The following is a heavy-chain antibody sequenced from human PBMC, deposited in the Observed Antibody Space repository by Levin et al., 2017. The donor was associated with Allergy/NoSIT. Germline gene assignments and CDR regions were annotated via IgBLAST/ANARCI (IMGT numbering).Heavy chain of an antibody. CDR3: ARDPEGDYYDSSGYYTYFDY. Sequence: AGGSLRLSCAASGFTFSDYYMSWIRQAPGKGLEWVSYISSSGSTIYYADSVKGRFTISRDNAKNSLYLQMNSLRAEDTAVYYCARDPEGDYYDSSGYYTYFDYWGQGTLVTVSS. D-gene: IGHD3-22*01. CDR1: GFTFSDYY. CDR2: ISSSGSTI. V-gene: IGHV3-11*01. J-gene: IGHJ4*02.